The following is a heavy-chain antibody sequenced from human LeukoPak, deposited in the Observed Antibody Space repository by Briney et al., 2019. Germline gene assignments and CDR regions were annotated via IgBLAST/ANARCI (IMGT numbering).Heavy chain of an antibody. CDR2: IIPIFGTA. D-gene: IGHD3/OR15-3a*01. J-gene: IGHJ6*03. CDR1: GGTFSSYA. CDR3: ARNNLDAYYYMNV. Sequence: GASVEVSCKASGGTFSSYAISWVRQAPGQGLEWMGGIIPIFGTANYAQKFQGRVTITTDESTSTAYMELSSLRSEDTAVYYCARNNLDAYYYMNVWGKGTTVTVSS. V-gene: IGHV1-69*05.